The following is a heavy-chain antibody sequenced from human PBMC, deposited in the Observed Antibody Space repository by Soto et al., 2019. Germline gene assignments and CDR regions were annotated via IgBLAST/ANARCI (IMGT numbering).Heavy chain of an antibody. Sequence: LSLTCAVYGGSFSGYYWSWIRQPPGKGLEWIGEINHSGSTNYNPSLKSRVTISVDTSKNQFSLKLSSVTAADTAVYYCARETLRDAIDIWGQGTMVTVSS. CDR2: INHSGST. J-gene: IGHJ3*02. CDR3: ARETLRDAIDI. V-gene: IGHV4-34*01. CDR1: GGSFSGYY.